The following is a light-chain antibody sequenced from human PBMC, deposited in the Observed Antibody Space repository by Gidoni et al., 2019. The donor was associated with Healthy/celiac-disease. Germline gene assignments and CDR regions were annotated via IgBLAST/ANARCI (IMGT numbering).Light chain of an antibody. CDR1: QSVISY. CDR3: QQRRKWPPA. J-gene: IGKJ4*01. V-gene: IGKV3-11*01. Sequence: IVLPHSQSTLALSPGERATLSCRASQSVISYLAWYQQKPGQATRLLIYDASNRATGIPARFSGRGSVTDFTLTISRLEAEDGAVYYCQQRRKWPPAFGGGTKVEIK. CDR2: DAS.